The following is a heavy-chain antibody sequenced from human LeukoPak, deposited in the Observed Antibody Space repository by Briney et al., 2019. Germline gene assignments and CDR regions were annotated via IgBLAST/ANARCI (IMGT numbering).Heavy chain of an antibody. Sequence: SGGSLRLSCTASGFIFRNYNMNWVRQAPGKGLEWVSSISSIRGSIHYADSVEGRFTISRDNAKNSVYLQMNSLRAEDTAVYYCARVVAVAGDWGQGTLVTVSS. CDR3: ARVVAVAGD. V-gene: IGHV3-21*01. J-gene: IGHJ4*02. CDR2: ISSIRGSI. CDR1: GFIFRNYN. D-gene: IGHD6-19*01.